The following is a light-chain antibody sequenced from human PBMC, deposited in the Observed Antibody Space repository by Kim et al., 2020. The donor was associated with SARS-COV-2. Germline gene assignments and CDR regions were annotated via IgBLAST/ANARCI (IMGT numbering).Light chain of an antibody. CDR1: QSVRSSY. CDR2: GAS. J-gene: IGKJ5*01. CDR3: QHYSSSPIT. Sequence: EIVLTQSPGTLSLSPGERATLSCRASQSVRSSYLAWYQQKPGQAPRLLIYGASSRATGIPDRFSGSGSGTDFTLTISRLEPEDFAVYYCQHYSSSPITFGQGTRLEIK. V-gene: IGKV3-20*01.